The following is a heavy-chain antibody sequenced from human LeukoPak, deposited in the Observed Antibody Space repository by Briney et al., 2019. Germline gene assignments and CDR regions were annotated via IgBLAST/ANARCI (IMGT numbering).Heavy chain of an antibody. D-gene: IGHD6-19*01. Sequence: PGGSLRLSCAASGFTVSSNYMSWVRQAPGKGLEWVSVIYSGGSTYYADSVKGRFTISRDNSKNTLYLQMNSLRAEDTAVYYCARDIWSSGWLRPGFDYWGQGTLVTVSS. J-gene: IGHJ4*02. CDR3: ARDIWSSGWLRPGFDY. V-gene: IGHV3-66*02. CDR2: IYSGGST. CDR1: GFTVSSNY.